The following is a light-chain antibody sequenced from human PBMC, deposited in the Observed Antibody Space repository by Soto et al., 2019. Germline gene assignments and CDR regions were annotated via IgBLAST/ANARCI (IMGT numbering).Light chain of an antibody. Sequence: EIVLTQSPGTLSLSPGARATLSCRASESVSDNYLAWYQQRSGQAPRLVIYGASSRASAVPDRFSGSGSGADFTLTISRLEPEDFAVYYCQQYGSSPRTFGGGTKVDIK. V-gene: IGKV3-20*01. CDR2: GAS. J-gene: IGKJ4*01. CDR3: QQYGSSPRT. CDR1: ESVSDNY.